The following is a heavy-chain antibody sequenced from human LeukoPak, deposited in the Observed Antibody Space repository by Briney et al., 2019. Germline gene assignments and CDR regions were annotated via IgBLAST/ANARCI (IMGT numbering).Heavy chain of an antibody. CDR1: GFTLSSYA. V-gene: IGHV3-23*01. CDR2: VSGGGGST. CDR3: ARGHPHGWELYLDY. Sequence: GGSLRLSCAASGFTLSSYAMSWVRQAPGKGLEWVSIVSGGGGSTYYADSVKGRFTVSRDNSKSTLYLQMNSLRVEDTAVYYCARGHPHGWELYLDYWGQGTLVTVSS. J-gene: IGHJ4*02. D-gene: IGHD1-26*01.